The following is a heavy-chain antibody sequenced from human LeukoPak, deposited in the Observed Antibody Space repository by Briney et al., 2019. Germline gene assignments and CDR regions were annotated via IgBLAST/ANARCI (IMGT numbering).Heavy chain of an antibody. V-gene: IGHV3-21*01. CDR2: ITSSSSYI. CDR3: ARDSGNYLDAFDI. J-gene: IGHJ3*02. D-gene: IGHD1-7*01. Sequence: GGSLRLSCAASGFTFSSYNMNWVRQAPGKGLEWVSSITSSSSYIYYADSVKGRFTISRDNAKNSLYLQINSLRAEDTAVYYCARDSGNYLDAFDIWGQGTMVTVSS. CDR1: GFTFSSYN.